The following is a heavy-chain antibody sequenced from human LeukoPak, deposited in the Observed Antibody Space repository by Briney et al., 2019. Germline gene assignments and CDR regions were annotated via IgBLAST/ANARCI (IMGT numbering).Heavy chain of an antibody. CDR2: ISAYNGNT. CDR3: ARDHGNYDFWSGYYTIPLDY. CDR1: GYIFTSYG. V-gene: IGHV1-18*01. Sequence: ASVKVSRKASGYIFTSYGISWVRQAPGQGLEWMGWISAYNGNTNYAQKLQGRVTMTTDTSTSTAYMELRSLRSDDTAVYYCARDHGNYDFWSGYYTIPLDYWGQGTLVTVSS. D-gene: IGHD3-3*01. J-gene: IGHJ4*02.